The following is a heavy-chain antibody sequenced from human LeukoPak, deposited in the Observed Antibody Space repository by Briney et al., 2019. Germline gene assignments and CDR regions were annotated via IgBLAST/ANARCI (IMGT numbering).Heavy chain of an antibody. CDR1: GGSISSSSYY. Sequence: SETLSLTCTVSGGSISSSSYYWGWIRQPPGKGLEWIGSIYYSGSTYYNPSLKSRVTISVDTSKNQFSLKLSSVTAEDTAVYYCARDTRIAVAGTLTFDYWGQGTLVTVSS. CDR3: ARDTRIAVAGTLTFDY. D-gene: IGHD6-19*01. V-gene: IGHV4-39*07. CDR2: IYYSGST. J-gene: IGHJ4*02.